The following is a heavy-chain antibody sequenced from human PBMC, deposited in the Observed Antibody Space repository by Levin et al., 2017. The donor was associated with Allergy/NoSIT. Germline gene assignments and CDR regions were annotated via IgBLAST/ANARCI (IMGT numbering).Heavy chain of an antibody. D-gene: IGHD5-18*01. Sequence: SQTLSLTCTVSDASISHYYWSWIRPPAGKGLEWIGRIYPSGNTNSNPSLKSRLSMSIDTSKNQFSLKLTSVTAADTAIYYCARDTGYSYGPWYFDYWGQGAQVTVSS. CDR3: ARDTGYSYGPWYFDY. V-gene: IGHV4-4*07. J-gene: IGHJ4*02. CDR1: DASISHYY. CDR2: IYPSGNT.